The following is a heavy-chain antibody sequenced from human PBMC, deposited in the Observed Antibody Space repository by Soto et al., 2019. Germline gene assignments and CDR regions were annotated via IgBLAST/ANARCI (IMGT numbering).Heavy chain of an antibody. CDR2: ITASGGRT. V-gene: IGHV3-23*01. D-gene: IGHD4-17*01. Sequence: EVHLLESGGGLVQPGGSLRLSCTASGFTFNNYAMTWVRQAPGRGLEGVSGITASGGRTYYADSVKGRFTISRDNSKSTLYLQMNSLRADETAVYYCAKDTRYADYVRWFDSWCQGTLVTVSS. J-gene: IGHJ5*01. CDR1: GFTFNNYA. CDR3: AKDTRYADYVRWFDS.